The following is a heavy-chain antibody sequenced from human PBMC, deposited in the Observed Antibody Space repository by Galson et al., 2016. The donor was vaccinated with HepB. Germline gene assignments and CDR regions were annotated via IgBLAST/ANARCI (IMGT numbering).Heavy chain of an antibody. CDR2: IYYNGNT. D-gene: IGHD2-2*01. CDR3: ARPRVDCSSTNCYLTFVN. J-gene: IGHJ3*02. CDR1: GASISGHY. Sequence: ETLSLTCTVSGASISGHYWSWIRQPPGRGLEWIGYIYYNGNTHYNPSLNSRVTISVDMSNNQFSLKVTSVTDADTAVYYCARPRVDCSSTNCYLTFVNWGQGTMVTVSS. V-gene: IGHV4-59*11.